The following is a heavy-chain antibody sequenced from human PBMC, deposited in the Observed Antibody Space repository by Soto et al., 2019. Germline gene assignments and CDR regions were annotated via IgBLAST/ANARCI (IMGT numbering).Heavy chain of an antibody. V-gene: IGHV1-69*12. D-gene: IGHD2-21*02. CDR3: ARLLLDRLWYYYYGMDV. CDR2: IIPIFGTA. J-gene: IGHJ6*02. Sequence: QVQLVQSGAEVKKPGSSVKVSCKASGGTFSSYAISWVRQAPGQGLEWMGGIIPIFGTANYAQKFQGRVTITADESPSTAYMDLSRLRSEDTAVYYCARLLLDRLWYYYYGMDVWGQGTTVTVSS. CDR1: GGTFSSYA.